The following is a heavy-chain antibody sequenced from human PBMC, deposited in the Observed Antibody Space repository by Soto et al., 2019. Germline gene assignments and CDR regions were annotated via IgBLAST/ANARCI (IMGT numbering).Heavy chain of an antibody. V-gene: IGHV1-69*08. CDR3: ARDDDSGDYSAGWDAFDI. CDR2: IIPILGIA. J-gene: IGHJ3*02. CDR1: GGTFSSYT. Sequence: QVQLVQSGAEVKKPGSSVKVSCKASGGTFSSYTISWVRQAPGQGLEWMGRIIPILGIANYAQKFQGRVTITADKSPSTAYMELSSLRSEDTAVYYCARDDDSGDYSAGWDAFDIWGQGTMVTVSS. D-gene: IGHD4-17*01.